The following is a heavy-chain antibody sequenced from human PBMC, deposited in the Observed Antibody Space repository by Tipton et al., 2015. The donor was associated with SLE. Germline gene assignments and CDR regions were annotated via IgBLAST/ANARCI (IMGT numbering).Heavy chain of an antibody. Sequence: TLSLTCTVSGGSISSSSYYWGWIRQPPGKGLEWIGYIYYSGSTNYNPSLASRVTISIDKSKNQLSLTLNSVTTADTAMYYCARGTPFMEWERNWFDPWGQGTLVTVSS. CDR1: GGSISSSSYY. D-gene: IGHD3-3*01. CDR3: ARGTPFMEWERNWFDP. V-gene: IGHV4-61*05. CDR2: IYYSGST. J-gene: IGHJ5*01.